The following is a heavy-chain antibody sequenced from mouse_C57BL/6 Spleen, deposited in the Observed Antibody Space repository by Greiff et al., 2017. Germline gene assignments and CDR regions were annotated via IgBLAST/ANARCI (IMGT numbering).Heavy chain of an antibody. Sequence: VQLQQSGPELVKPGASVKISCKASGYTFTDYYMNWVKQSPGQSLEWIGDINPHNGGSSYNQKFKSKATLTVDKSSSTAYMELRSLTSEDSAVYYCARGDYYGSSDEDYWGQGTTLTVSS. CDR3: ARGDYYGSSDEDY. CDR1: GYTFTDYY. D-gene: IGHD1-1*01. CDR2: INPHNGGS. V-gene: IGHV1-26*01. J-gene: IGHJ2*01.